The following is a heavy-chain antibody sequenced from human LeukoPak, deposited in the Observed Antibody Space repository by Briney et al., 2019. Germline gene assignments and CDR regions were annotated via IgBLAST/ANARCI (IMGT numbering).Heavy chain of an antibody. CDR2: IYPGDSDT. J-gene: IGHJ6*02. Sequence: GESLKISCKGSGYSSTSYWIGWVRQMPGKGLEWMGIIYPGDSDTRYSPSFQGQVTISADKSISTAYLQWSSLKASDTAMYYCARHYYGSGSYSPMDVWGQGTTVTVSS. CDR3: ARHYYGSGSYSPMDV. V-gene: IGHV5-51*01. CDR1: GYSSTSYW. D-gene: IGHD3-10*01.